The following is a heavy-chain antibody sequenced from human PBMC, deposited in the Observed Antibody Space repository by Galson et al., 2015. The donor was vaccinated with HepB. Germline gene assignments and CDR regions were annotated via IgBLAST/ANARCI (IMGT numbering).Heavy chain of an antibody. J-gene: IGHJ6*02. CDR1: GFTFSSYA. CDR2: ISGSGGST. V-gene: IGHV3-23*01. Sequence: SLRLSCAASGFTFSSYAMSWVRQAPGKGLEWVSAISGSGGSTYYADSVKGRFTISRDNSKNTLYLQMNSLRAEDTAVYYCARRERVFTIFGVAPYGMDVWGQGTTVTVSS. D-gene: IGHD3-3*01. CDR3: ARRERVFTIFGVAPYGMDV.